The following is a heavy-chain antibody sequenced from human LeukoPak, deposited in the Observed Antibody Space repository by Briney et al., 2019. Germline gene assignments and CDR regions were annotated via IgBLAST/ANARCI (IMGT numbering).Heavy chain of an antibody. V-gene: IGHV1-69*01. CDR1: GGTCSSYA. Sequence: SVKVSCKASGGTCSSYAISWVRQAPGQGLEWMGGIIPVFGTANYAQKFQGRVTITADESTSTAYMELSSLRSEDAAVYYCARVRYSGSYGSFPFDYWGQGTLVTVSS. D-gene: IGHD1-26*01. CDR3: ARVRYSGSYGSFPFDY. CDR2: IIPVFGTA. J-gene: IGHJ4*02.